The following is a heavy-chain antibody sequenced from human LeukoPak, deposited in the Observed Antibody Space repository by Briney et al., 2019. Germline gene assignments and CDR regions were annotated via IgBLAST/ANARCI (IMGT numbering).Heavy chain of an antibody. D-gene: IGHD5-18*01. J-gene: IGHJ4*02. CDR3: ARRDNTAMAPFDS. CDR2: IIPIFGTA. V-gene: IGHV1-69*05. CDR1: GGTFSSYA. Sequence: SVKVSCKASGGTFSSYAISWVRQAPGQGLEWMGGIIPIFGTANYAQKFQGRVTITTDESTSTAYMELSSLRSEDTAVYYCARRDNTAMAPFDSWGQGTLVTVSS.